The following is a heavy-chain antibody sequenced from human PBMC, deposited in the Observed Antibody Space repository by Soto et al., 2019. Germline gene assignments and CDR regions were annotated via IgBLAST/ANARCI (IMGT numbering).Heavy chain of an antibody. CDR1: GFTFSSYA. CDR3: ARVSEHDAFVI. J-gene: IGHJ3*02. Sequence: GGSLRLSCAASGFTFSSYAMHWVRQAPGKGLEYVSAISSNGGSTYYADSVKGRFTISRDNSKNTLYLQMGSLRAEDMAVYYCARVSEHDAFVILGQETMVTVSS. V-gene: IGHV3-64*02. CDR2: ISSNGGST.